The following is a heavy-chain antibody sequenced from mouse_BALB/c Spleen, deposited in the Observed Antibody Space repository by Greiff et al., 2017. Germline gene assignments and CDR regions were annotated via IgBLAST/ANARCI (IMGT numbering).Heavy chain of an antibody. V-gene: IGHV14-3*02. CDR1: GFNIKDTY. J-gene: IGHJ3*01. D-gene: IGHD1-1*01. Sequence: EVQLQQSGAELVKPGASVKLSCTASGFNIKDTYMHWVKQRPEQGLEWIGRIDPANGNTKYDPKFQGKATITADTSSNTAYLQLSSLTSEDTAVYYCARTTVVDAWFAYWGQGTLVTVSA. CDR3: ARTTVVDAWFAY. CDR2: IDPANGNT.